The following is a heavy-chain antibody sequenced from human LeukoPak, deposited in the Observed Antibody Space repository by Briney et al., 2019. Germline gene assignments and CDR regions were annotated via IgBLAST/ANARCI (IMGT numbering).Heavy chain of an antibody. CDR3: ARNVRQWLVLDYFDY. D-gene: IGHD6-19*01. Sequence: GGSLRLSCAASGFTFSDYYMSWIRQAPGKGLEWVSYISSSGSTIYYADSVKGRFTISRDNAKNSLYLQMNSLRAEDTAVYYCARNVRQWLVLDYFDYWGQGTLVTVSS. CDR2: ISSSGSTI. J-gene: IGHJ4*02. CDR1: GFTFSDYY. V-gene: IGHV3-11*04.